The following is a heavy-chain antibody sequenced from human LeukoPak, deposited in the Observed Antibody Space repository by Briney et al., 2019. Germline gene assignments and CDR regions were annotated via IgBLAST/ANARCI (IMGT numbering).Heavy chain of an antibody. CDR3: ARDDSPITARTTFAY. V-gene: IGHV4-4*07. Sequence: SETLSLTCTVSSGSISGYYLSWIRQPAGKGLEWIGRIFSSGTTNYNPSLKRRLTMSVDTSRRQFSLKLRSVTAADTAVYYCARDDSPITARTTFAYWGQGAVVAVSS. CDR2: IFSSGTT. CDR1: SGSISGYY. J-gene: IGHJ4*02. D-gene: IGHD3-10*02.